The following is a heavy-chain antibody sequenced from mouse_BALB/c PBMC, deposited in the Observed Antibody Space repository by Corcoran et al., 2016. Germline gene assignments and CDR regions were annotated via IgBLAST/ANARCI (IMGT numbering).Heavy chain of an antibody. D-gene: IGHD2-1*01. CDR1: GYTFTNYG. V-gene: IGHV9-3-1*01. CDR3: ARRAYYGNYVGPYAMDY. J-gene: IGHJ4*01. CDR2: INTYTGEP. Sequence: QIQLVQSGPELKKPGETVKISCKTSGYTFTNYGMNWVKQAPGKGLKWMGWINTYTGEPTYADDFKGRFAFSLETSASNAYLQINNLKNEDTATYFCARRAYYGNYVGPYAMDYWGQGTSVTVSS.